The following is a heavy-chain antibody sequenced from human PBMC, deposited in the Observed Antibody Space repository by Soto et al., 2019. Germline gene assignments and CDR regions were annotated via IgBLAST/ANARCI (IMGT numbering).Heavy chain of an antibody. CDR1: GFTFSSYD. V-gene: IGHV3-30-3*01. D-gene: IGHD6-19*01. CDR2: ISYDGSNK. J-gene: IGHJ4*02. Sequence: ESGGGVVQPGRSLRLSCAASGFTFSSYDMHWVRQAPGKGLEWVAVISYDGSNKYYADSVKGRFTISRDNSKNTLYLQMNSLRAEDTAVYYCARESSGWYSYWGQGTLVTVSS. CDR3: ARESSGWYSY.